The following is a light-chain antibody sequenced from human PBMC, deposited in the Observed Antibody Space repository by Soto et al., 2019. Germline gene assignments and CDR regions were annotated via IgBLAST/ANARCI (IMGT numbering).Light chain of an antibody. V-gene: IGKV3-20*01. CDR3: QQYNNWPRT. J-gene: IGKJ5*01. Sequence: EIVLTQSPGTLSLSPGERATLSCRASQSVSNNYLAWYQQKPGQAPRLLIYGASNRATGIPDRFSGSGSGTDFTLTISRLEPEDFAVYYCQQYNNWPRTFGQGTRLEIK. CDR2: GAS. CDR1: QSVSNNY.